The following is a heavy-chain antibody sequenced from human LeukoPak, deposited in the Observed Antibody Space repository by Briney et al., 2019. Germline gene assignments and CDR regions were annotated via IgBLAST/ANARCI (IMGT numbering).Heavy chain of an antibody. J-gene: IGHJ5*02. CDR2: IYYSRST. D-gene: IGHD3-10*01. CDR3: ARGLVDYYGSGSLRFDP. V-gene: IGHV4-30-4*08. CDR1: GGSISSGDYY. Sequence: PSETLSLTCTVSGGSISSGDYYGSWIRQPPGKGLEWIGFIYYSRSTNYNPSLKSRVTISVDKSKNQFSLKLSSVTAADTAVYYCARGLVDYYGSGSLRFDPWGQGTLVTVSS.